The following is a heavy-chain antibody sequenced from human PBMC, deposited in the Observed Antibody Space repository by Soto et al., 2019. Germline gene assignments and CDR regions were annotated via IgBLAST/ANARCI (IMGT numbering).Heavy chain of an antibody. J-gene: IGHJ5*02. V-gene: IGHV4-4*02. CDR2: IYHSGST. Sequence: QVQLQESGPGLVKPSGTLSLTCAVSGGSISSSNWWSWVRQPPGKGLEWIGEIYHSGSTNYNPSLKSRVTISVDKSKTQFSLKLSSVTAADTAVYYCARDAPPSRYNWTHSEGWFDPWGQGTLVTVSS. D-gene: IGHD1-1*01. CDR3: ARDAPPSRYNWTHSEGWFDP. CDR1: GGSISSSNW.